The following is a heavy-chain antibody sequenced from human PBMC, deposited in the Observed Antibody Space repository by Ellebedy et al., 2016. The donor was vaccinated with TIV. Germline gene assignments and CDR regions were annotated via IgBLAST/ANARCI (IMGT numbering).Heavy chain of an antibody. J-gene: IGHJ4*02. CDR3: ARGRWLQPYFDY. D-gene: IGHD5-24*01. Sequence: MPSETLSLTCTVSGGSISGSSYYWGWIRQHPGKGLEWSGYIYYTGSTYYNPSLKSRLIISVDTSKTQFSLKLTSVTAADTAVYYCARGRWLQPYFDYWGQGTPVTVSS. CDR2: IYYTGST. CDR1: GGSISGSSYY. V-gene: IGHV4-31*03.